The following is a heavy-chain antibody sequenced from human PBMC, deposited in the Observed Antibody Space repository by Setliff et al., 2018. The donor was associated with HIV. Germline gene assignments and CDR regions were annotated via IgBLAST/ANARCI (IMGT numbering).Heavy chain of an antibody. Sequence: SETLSLTCTVSGGSIRSHYRSWIRQPPGKRLEWIGYIYYSGSTNYNPSLKSRVTISVDTSKNQFSLKLSSVTAADTAVYYCARDDTVVRGHIDYWGQGTLVTVSS. CDR3: ARDDTVVRGHIDY. CDR1: GGSIRSHY. J-gene: IGHJ4*02. V-gene: IGHV4-59*11. D-gene: IGHD3-10*01. CDR2: IYYSGST.